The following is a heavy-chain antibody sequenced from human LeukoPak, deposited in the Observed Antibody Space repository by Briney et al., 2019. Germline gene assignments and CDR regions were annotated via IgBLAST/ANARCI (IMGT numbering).Heavy chain of an antibody. D-gene: IGHD3/OR15-3a*01. CDR3: ASGRHDFLH. V-gene: IGHV3-7*01. CDR2: INLDGTEE. Sequence: GGSLRLSCAASGFVFSTYWMTWVRQAPGKGLEWVANINLDGTEEHYVDSSLKGRFTISRDNAKYSLYLQMTSLRVEDTAVYYCASGRHDFLHWGQGTLVTVSS. CDR1: GFVFSTYW. J-gene: IGHJ4*02.